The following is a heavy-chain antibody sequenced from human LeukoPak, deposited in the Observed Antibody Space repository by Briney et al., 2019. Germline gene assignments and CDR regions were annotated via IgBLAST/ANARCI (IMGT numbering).Heavy chain of an antibody. CDR2: IIPIFGTA. CDR1: GGTFSSNA. D-gene: IGHD6-6*01. J-gene: IGHJ5*02. V-gene: IGHV1-69*13. CDR3: AGEYSSSSPVDWFDP. Sequence: SVTVSCKASGGTFSSNAISWVRQAPGQGLEWMGGIIPIFGTANYAQKFQGRVTITADESTSTAYMELSSLRSEDTAVYYCAGEYSSSSPVDWFDPWGQGTLVTVSS.